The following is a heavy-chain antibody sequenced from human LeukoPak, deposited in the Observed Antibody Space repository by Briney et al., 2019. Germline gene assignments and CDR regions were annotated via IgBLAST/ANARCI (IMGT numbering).Heavy chain of an antibody. CDR1: GYSIRSGYY. J-gene: IGHJ5*02. D-gene: IGHD3-16*01. V-gene: IGHV3-11*04. CDR3: ARVGGLNWFDP. CDR2: ISSSGATI. Sequence: LSLTCTVSGYSIRSGYYWGWIRQPPGKGLEWVSYISSSGATIYYGDSVKGRFTISRDEAKNSLYLQMNSLRVEDTAVYYCARVGGLNWFDPWGQGTLVTVSS.